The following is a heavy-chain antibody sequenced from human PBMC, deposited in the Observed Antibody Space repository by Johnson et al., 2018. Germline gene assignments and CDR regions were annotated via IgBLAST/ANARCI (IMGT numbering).Heavy chain of an antibody. Sequence: QWVRQAPGKSLEWVSVISWNSGIIGYADSVKGRFTISKDNAKNSLYLQMNSLRAEDTALYYCAKSLGYGSGSYHYSFDVWGQGTMVTVSS. CDR3: AKSLGYGSGSYHYSFDV. CDR2: ISWNSGII. J-gene: IGHJ3*01. D-gene: IGHD3-10*01. V-gene: IGHV3-9*01.